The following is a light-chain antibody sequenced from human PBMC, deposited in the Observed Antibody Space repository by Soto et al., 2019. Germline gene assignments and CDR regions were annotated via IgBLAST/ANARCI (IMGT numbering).Light chain of an antibody. J-gene: IGKJ4*01. CDR2: DAS. CDR1: QHISEY. Sequence: IQMNQSPSSLSATVGDRVTITCQASQHISEYLNWYQYKPGKAPKLLITDASNLKTGVPSRFSGSGSGTEYTFTINSLQPEDIATYYCQQYENFPLTFGGGTKVDI. V-gene: IGKV1-33*01. CDR3: QQYENFPLT.